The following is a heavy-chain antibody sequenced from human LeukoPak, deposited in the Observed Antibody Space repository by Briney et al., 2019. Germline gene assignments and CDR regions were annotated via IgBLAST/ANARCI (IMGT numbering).Heavy chain of an antibody. CDR3: ASQVDWLLNYYYGMDV. Sequence: PGGSLRLSCAASGFTFSSYAMSWVRQAPGKGLEWVSAISGSGGSTYYADSVKGRFTISRDNSKNTLYLQMNSLRAEDTAVYYCASQVDWLLNYYYGMDVWGQGTTVTVSS. CDR1: GFTFSSYA. J-gene: IGHJ6*02. CDR2: ISGSGGST. V-gene: IGHV3-23*01. D-gene: IGHD3-9*01.